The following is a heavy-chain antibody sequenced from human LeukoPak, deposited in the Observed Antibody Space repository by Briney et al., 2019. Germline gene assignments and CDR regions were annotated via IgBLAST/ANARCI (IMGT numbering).Heavy chain of an antibody. V-gene: IGHV4-34*01. CDR2: INHSGST. D-gene: IGHD5-18*01. Sequence: SETLSLTCAVYGGSFSGYYWSWIRQPPGKGLEWIGEINHSGSTNYNPSLKSRVTISVDTSKNQFSLKLSSVTAADTAVYYCASLSRRYSYGAYYSDYWGQETLVTVSS. CDR1: GGSFSGYY. CDR3: ASLSRRYSYGAYYSDY. J-gene: IGHJ4*02.